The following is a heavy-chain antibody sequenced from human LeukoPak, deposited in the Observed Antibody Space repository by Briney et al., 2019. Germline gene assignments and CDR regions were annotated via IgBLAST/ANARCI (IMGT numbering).Heavy chain of an antibody. CDR3: AKDYCTNGVCNLDS. J-gene: IGHJ4*02. V-gene: IGHV3-23*01. CDR1: GFTFSSYA. Sequence: QPGGSLRLSCAASGFTFSSYAMSWVRQAPGKGLEWVSAISGSGGSTYYADSVKGRFTISRDNSKNILYLQMSSLRAEDTAVYYCAKDYCTNGVCNLDSWGQGTLVTVSS. CDR2: ISGSGGST. D-gene: IGHD2-8*01.